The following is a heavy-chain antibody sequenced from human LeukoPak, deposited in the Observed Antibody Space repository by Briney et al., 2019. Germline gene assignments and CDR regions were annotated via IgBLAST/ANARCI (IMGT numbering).Heavy chain of an antibody. CDR2: IYPGDSDT. V-gene: IGHV5-51*01. J-gene: IGHJ6*03. CDR3: ARHASMVASFNYYSYMDV. CDR1: GYSFTSYW. D-gene: IGHD2-15*01. Sequence: PGESLKISCKGSGYSFTSYWIGWVRQMPGKGLEWMGIIYPGDSDTRYSPSFQGQVTISADKSISTAYLQWSRLKASVTAMYYCARHASMVASFNYYSYMDVWGKGTTVTVSS.